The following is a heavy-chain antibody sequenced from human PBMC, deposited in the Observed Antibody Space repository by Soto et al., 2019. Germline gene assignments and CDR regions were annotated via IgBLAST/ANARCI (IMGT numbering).Heavy chain of an antibody. V-gene: IGHV3-21*01. J-gene: IGHJ6*02. D-gene: IGHD6-19*01. CDR1: GFTFSSYN. Sequence: EVQLVESGGGLVKPGGSLRLSCAASGFTFSSYNMNWVRQAPGKGLEGVSSISSSSSYIYYADSVGGRFTISRDDAKNSLYLQMNSLRAEDTAVYYCARDHASGNQWLASYYYHGMDVWGQGTTVTVSS. CDR2: ISSSSSYI. CDR3: ARDHASGNQWLASYYYHGMDV.